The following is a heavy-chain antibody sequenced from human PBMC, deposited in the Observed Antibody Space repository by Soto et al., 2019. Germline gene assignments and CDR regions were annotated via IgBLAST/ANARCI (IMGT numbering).Heavy chain of an antibody. V-gene: IGHV3-30*18. J-gene: IGHJ4*02. Sequence: GGSLRLSCAASGFTFSSYGMHWVRQAPGKGLEWVAVISYDGSNKYYADSVKGRFTISRDNSKNTLYLQMNSLRAEDTAVYYCAKDVGRVVVITTYFDYWGQGTLVTVSS. CDR2: ISYDGSNK. CDR1: GFTFSSYG. CDR3: AKDVGRVVVITTYFDY. D-gene: IGHD3-22*01.